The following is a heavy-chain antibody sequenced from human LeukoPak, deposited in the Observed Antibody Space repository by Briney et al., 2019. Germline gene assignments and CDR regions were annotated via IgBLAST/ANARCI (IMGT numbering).Heavy chain of an antibody. D-gene: IGHD3-22*01. CDR2: ISWDGGST. J-gene: IGHJ4*02. Sequence: GGSLRLSCAASGFTFDDYAMHWVRQAPGKGLEWVSLISWDGGSTYYADSVKGRFTISRDNSKNSLYLQMNSLRAEDTAWYYCAKSGYYDSSGYDYWGQGTLVTVSS. CDR1: GFTFDDYA. CDR3: AKSGYYDSSGYDY. V-gene: IGHV3-43D*03.